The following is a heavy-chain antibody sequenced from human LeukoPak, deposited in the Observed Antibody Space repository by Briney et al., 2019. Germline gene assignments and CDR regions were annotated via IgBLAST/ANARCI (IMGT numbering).Heavy chain of an antibody. CDR3: ARPGYGSGSYDGFDI. Sequence: SETLSLTCTVSGGSISSYYWSWIRQPAGKGLEWIGRIYTSGSTNYNPSLKSRVTMSVDTSKNQFSLKLSSVTAADTAFYYCARPGYGSGSYDGFDIWGQGTLVTVSS. CDR1: GGSISSYY. D-gene: IGHD3-10*01. CDR2: IYTSGST. V-gene: IGHV4-4*07. J-gene: IGHJ3*02.